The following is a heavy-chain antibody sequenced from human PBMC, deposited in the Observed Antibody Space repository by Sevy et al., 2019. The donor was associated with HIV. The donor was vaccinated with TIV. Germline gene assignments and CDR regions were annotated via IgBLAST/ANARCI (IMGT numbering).Heavy chain of an antibody. CDR2: ISYDGSNK. V-gene: IGHV3-30-3*01. CDR3: ARDKVKYYDFWSGYYAPDY. CDR1: GFTFSSYA. J-gene: IGHJ4*02. Sequence: GGSLRLSCAASGFTFSSYAMHWVRQAPGKGLEWVAVISYDGSNKYYADSVKGRFTISRDNSKNTLYLQMNSLRAEDTAVYYCARDKVKYYDFWSGYYAPDYWGQGTLVTVSS. D-gene: IGHD3-3*01.